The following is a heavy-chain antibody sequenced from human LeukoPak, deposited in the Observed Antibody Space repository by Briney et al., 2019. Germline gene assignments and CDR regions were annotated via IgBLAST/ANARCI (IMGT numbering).Heavy chain of an antibody. J-gene: IGHJ4*02. CDR1: GGSISSSSYY. D-gene: IGHD3-22*01. V-gene: IGHV4-39*01. CDR2: IYYSGST. Sequence: PSETLSLTCTVSGGSISSSSYYWGWIRQPPGKGLEWIGSIYYSGSTYYNPSLKSRVTISVDTSKNQFSLKLSSVTAADTAVYYCRGYREITMIVVGGYYFDYWGQGTLVIVSS. CDR3: RGYREITMIVVGGYYFDY.